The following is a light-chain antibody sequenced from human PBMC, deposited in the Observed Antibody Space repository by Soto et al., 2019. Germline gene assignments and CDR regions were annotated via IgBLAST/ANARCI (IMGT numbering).Light chain of an antibody. CDR1: QSISNW. CDR3: QQYSTYSHT. Sequence: DIQMTQSPSTLSASVGDRVTITCRASQSISNWLAWYQQKPGKAPKLLFYRASALESGVPSRFSGSGSGTEFTLTISSLQPDDFATYYCQQYSTYSHTFGQGTKLEI. CDR2: RAS. J-gene: IGKJ2*01. V-gene: IGKV1-5*03.